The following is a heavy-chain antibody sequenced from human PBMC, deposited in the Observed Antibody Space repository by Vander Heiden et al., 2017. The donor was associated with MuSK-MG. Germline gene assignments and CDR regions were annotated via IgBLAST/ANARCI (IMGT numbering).Heavy chain of an antibody. Sequence: VQLLESGGCLVQPGGSLRLSCVTSGFTFARSAMTWVRPAPGKGLGWVSAISESGESTGDADSVKGRFTISRDNSKNTMYLKLNSLRAEDTAVYDCTRGFSAFDYWGQGTLVTVSS. V-gene: IGHV3-23*01. CDR1: GFTFARSA. CDR2: ISESGEST. CDR3: TRGFSAFDY. D-gene: IGHD1-26*01. J-gene: IGHJ4*02.